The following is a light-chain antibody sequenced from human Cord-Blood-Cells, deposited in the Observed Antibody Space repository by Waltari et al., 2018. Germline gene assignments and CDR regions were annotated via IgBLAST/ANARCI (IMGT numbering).Light chain of an antibody. CDR2: SNN. CDR3: AALDDSLNGVV. CDR1: SSNIGSNT. V-gene: IGLV1-44*01. J-gene: IGLJ2*01. Sequence: QSVLTQPPSASGPPGQRVTISCSGSSSNIGSNTVNWYQHLPGTAPKLLIYSNNQRPSGVPDRFSGSKSGTSASLAISGLQSEDEADYYCAALDDSLNGVVFGGGTKLTVL.